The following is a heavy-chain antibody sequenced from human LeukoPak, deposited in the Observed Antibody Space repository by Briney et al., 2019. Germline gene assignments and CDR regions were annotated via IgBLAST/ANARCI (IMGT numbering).Heavy chain of an antibody. Sequence: GESLRTSCKGSGYSFTSYWISWVRQIPGKGLEWSGRIDPSDSYTNYSPSFQGHVTISADKSISTAYLQSSSLKASDTAMYYCARQFCSGGSCYWAFFDYWGQGTLVTVSS. J-gene: IGHJ4*02. V-gene: IGHV5-10-1*01. D-gene: IGHD2-15*01. CDR2: IDPSDSYT. CDR3: ARQFCSGGSCYWAFFDY. CDR1: GYSFTSYW.